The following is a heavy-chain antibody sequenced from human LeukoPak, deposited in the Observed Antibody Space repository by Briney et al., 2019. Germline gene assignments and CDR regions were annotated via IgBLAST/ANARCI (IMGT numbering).Heavy chain of an antibody. CDR1: RYTFTGYY. CDR3: AREGEWLPTDAFDI. Sequence: ASVKVSCKASRYTFTGYYMHWVRQAPGQGLEWMGWINPNSGGTNYAQKFQGWVTMTRDTSISTAYMELSRLRSDDTAVYYCAREGEWLPTDAFDIWGQGTMVTVSS. D-gene: IGHD3-16*01. CDR2: INPNSGGT. J-gene: IGHJ3*02. V-gene: IGHV1-2*04.